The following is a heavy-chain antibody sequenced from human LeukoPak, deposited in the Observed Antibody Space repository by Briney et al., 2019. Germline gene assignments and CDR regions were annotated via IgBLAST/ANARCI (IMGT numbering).Heavy chain of an antibody. CDR2: INLNSGNT. J-gene: IGHJ4*02. D-gene: IGHD2-15*01. CDR3: AKGNVVDSVATPSYGVDH. V-gene: IGHV1-2*07. CDR1: GYTSIGNY. Sequence: AAVQVPCKASGYTSIGNYMHWGGQAPGQGRQWMGSINLNSGNTNSADKVQARFTISRDTSMSTIYMELNRLRADDTAVYYCAKGNVVDSVATPSYGVDHWGQGTLVTVSS.